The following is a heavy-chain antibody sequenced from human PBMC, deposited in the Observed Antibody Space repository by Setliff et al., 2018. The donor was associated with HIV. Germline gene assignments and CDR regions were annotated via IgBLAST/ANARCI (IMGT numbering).Heavy chain of an antibody. D-gene: IGHD3-10*01. CDR2: INVGKGDT. J-gene: IGHJ4*01. Sequence: GASVKVSCKASGYTFTTYSMHWVRQAPGQSLEWMGWINVGKGDTKYSQEFQGRITITTDTSANTGYMELSSLRSDDTAVYFCARGALLAVFDFDHWGHGTLVTV. CDR1: GYTFTTYS. CDR3: ARGALLAVFDFDH. V-gene: IGHV1-3*01.